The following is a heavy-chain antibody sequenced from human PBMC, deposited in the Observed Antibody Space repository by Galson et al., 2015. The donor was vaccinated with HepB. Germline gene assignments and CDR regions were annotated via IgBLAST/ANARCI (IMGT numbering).Heavy chain of an antibody. CDR2: MNPNSGNT. J-gene: IGHJ2*01. CDR3: ARDSYTAMGHFDL. D-gene: IGHD5-18*01. CDR1: GYTFTSYD. V-gene: IGHV1-8*01. Sequence: SVKVSCKASGYTFTSYDINWVRQATGQGLEWMGWMNPNSGNTGYAQKFQGRVTMTRNTSISTAYMELSSLRSEDTAVYYCARDSYTAMGHFDLWGRGTLVTVSS.